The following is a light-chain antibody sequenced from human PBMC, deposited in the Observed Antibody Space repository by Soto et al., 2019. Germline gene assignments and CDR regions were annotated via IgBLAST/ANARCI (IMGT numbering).Light chain of an antibody. V-gene: IGLV2-11*01. CDR1: SSDVGGYNY. J-gene: IGLJ1*01. Sequence: QSALTQPRSVSGSPVQSVTISCAGTSSDVGGYNYVSWYQQYSGKAPKVMIYDVSKRPSGVPDRFSGSKSGNTASLTISGIQAEDEADYHCCSSEASNNFVFGTGTKVTVL. CDR3: CSSEASNNFV. CDR2: DVS.